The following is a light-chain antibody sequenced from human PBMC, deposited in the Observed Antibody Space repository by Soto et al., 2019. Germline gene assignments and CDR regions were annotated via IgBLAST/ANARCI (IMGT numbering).Light chain of an antibody. J-gene: IGKJ5*01. CDR3: QQYNSWLQIT. CDR2: GAS. CDR1: QSISSK. V-gene: IGKV3-15*01. Sequence: EILMTQSPATLSMSPWQRATLSYRASQSISSKVGWYQQRPGQAPRLLRYGASNRATGIPARFSGSGSGTEFTLTISSLESEDSAVYYSQQYNSWLQITFGQGTRLEIK.